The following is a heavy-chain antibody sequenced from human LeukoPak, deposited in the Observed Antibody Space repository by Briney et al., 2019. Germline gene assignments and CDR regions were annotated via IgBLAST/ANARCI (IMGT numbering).Heavy chain of an antibody. CDR3: AGHLRYFDWLPDY. D-gene: IGHD3-9*01. Sequence: GGSLRLSCAASGFTVSSNYMSWVRQAPGKGLEGVSVIYSCGSTYYADSVKGRFTISRDYSKNTLYLQMNSLRAEDTAVYYCAGHLRYFDWLPDYWGQGTLVTVSS. V-gene: IGHV3-66*04. CDR1: GFTVSSNY. J-gene: IGHJ4*02. CDR2: IYSCGST.